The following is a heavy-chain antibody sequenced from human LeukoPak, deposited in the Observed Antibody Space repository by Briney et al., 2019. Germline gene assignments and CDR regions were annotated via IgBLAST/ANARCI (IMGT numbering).Heavy chain of an antibody. Sequence: ASVKVSCKASGYTFTGYYMHWVRQAPGQGLEWMGWINPNSGGTNYAQKFQGWVTMTRDTSISTAYMELSRLRSDDTAVYYCARGPLYSSSSDFTSFDYWAEGPLVTVSS. V-gene: IGHV1-2*04. D-gene: IGHD6-13*01. CDR3: ARGPLYSSSSDFTSFDY. CDR1: GYTFTGYY. J-gene: IGHJ4*02. CDR2: INPNSGGT.